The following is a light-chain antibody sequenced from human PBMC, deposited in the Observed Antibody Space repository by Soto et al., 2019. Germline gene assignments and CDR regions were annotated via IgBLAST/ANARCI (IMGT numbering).Light chain of an antibody. J-gene: IGKJ5*01. CDR2: GAS. V-gene: IGKV3-20*01. CDR1: QSISSNY. Sequence: EIVLTQSPGTLPLSPGERATLSCTASQSISSNYLAWYQQKPGQAPRLLIFGASNRATGIPDRFSGSGSGTDFTLTINRLEPEDFAVYYCQQYENSPITFGQGTRLEI. CDR3: QQYENSPIT.